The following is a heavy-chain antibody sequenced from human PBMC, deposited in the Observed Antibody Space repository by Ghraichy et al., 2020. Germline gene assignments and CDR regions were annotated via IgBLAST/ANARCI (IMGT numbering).Heavy chain of an antibody. D-gene: IGHD3-16*01. CDR1: GGSITTFNFQ. V-gene: IGHV4-39*01. CDR3: AGRSLTRGDHYMVL. J-gene: IGHJ4*01. CDR2: VSFGGDT. Sequence: SETLSLTCTVSGGSITTFNFQWVWIRQPPGKGLEWVGSVSFGGDTYYNPSLKGRLTMSMDTSNHQFSLTLRSLTAADTAVYFCAGRSLTRGDHYMVLWGQGSLVNV.